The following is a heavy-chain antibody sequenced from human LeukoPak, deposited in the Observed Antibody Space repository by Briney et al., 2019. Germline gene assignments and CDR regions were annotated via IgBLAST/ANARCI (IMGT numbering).Heavy chain of an antibody. Sequence: GASVKVSCKASGYTFTGYYMHWVRQAPGQGPEWMGWINPNSGGTNYAQKFQGRVTMTRDTSISTVYMELSRLRSDDTAIYYCARQAYCGGDCSYYYMDVWGKGTTVTVSS. J-gene: IGHJ6*03. CDR2: INPNSGGT. CDR1: GYTFTGYY. D-gene: IGHD2-21*01. CDR3: ARQAYCGGDCSYYYMDV. V-gene: IGHV1-2*02.